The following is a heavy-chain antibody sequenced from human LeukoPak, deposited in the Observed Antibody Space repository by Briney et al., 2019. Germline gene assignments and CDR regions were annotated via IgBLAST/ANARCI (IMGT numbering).Heavy chain of an antibody. J-gene: IGHJ6*04. CDR3: ATDPLQNYYLNYVDI. V-gene: IGHV3-23*01. CDR1: GFTFSSYA. D-gene: IGHD2/OR15-2a*01. CDR2: ISGSGGST. Sequence: GGSLRLSCAASGFTFSSYAMSWVRQAPGKGLEWVSAISGSGGSTYYADPVKGRFTISRDNSKNRLYLQMVGLRAEDTAMYFSATDPLQNYYLNYVDIWGKGTTVIVSS.